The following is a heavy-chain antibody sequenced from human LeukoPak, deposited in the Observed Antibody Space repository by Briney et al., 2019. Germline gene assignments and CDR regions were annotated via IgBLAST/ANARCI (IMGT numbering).Heavy chain of an antibody. D-gene: IGHD6-19*01. Sequence: GGSLRLSCAASGFTFTTFAMSWVRQAPGKGLEWVSTVSDRDDSTYYADSVKGRFTISRDRSKNTLFLQMNSLRAEDMAVYYCAKLVPRGSGWAFDYWGQGALVTVSS. CDR2: VSDRDDST. J-gene: IGHJ4*02. CDR1: GFTFTTFA. CDR3: AKLVPRGSGWAFDY. V-gene: IGHV3-23*01.